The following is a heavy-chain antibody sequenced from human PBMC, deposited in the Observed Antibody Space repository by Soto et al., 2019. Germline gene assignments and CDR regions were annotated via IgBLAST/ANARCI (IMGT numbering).Heavy chain of an antibody. CDR3: ARGRASGSYYLLDY. J-gene: IGHJ4*02. CDR1: GDTFTTYD. V-gene: IGHV1-8*01. Sequence: ASGKVSCKASGDTFTTYDINWVRQATGHGLEWMGWINPNSGNIGYAQRFQGRVTMTRDTAIGTAYMEVSSLRSDDTAVYYCARGRASGSYYLLDYWGQGTVVTVSS. D-gene: IGHD3-10*01. CDR2: INPNSGNI.